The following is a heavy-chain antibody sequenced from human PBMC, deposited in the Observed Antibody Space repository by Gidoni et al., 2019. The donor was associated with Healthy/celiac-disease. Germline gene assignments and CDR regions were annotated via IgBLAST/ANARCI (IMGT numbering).Heavy chain of an antibody. D-gene: IGHD3-22*01. Sequence: QVQLVESGGGVVQPGRSLRLSCAASGFTFSSYGMHWVRQAPGKGLEWVAVILYDGSNKYYADSVKGRFTFSRDNSKNTLYLQMNSLRAEDTAVYYCARGPISYDSSGYPGDYWGQGTLVTVSS. CDR1: GFTFSSYG. V-gene: IGHV3-33*01. CDR3: ARGPISYDSSGYPGDY. CDR2: ILYDGSNK. J-gene: IGHJ4*02.